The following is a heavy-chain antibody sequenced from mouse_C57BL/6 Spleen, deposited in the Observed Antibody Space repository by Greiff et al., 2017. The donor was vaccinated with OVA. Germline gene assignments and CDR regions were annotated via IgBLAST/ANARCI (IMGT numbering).Heavy chain of an antibody. CDR3: ARSVADYFDY. CDR2: INPSTGGT. Sequence: VQLQQSGPELVKPGASVKISCKASGYSFTGYYMNWVKQSPEKSLEWIGEINPSTGGTTYNQKFKAKATLTVDKSSSTAYMQLKSLTSEDAADYYCARSVADYFDYWGQGTTLTVSS. D-gene: IGHD1-1*02. J-gene: IGHJ2*01. V-gene: IGHV1-42*01. CDR1: GYSFTGYY.